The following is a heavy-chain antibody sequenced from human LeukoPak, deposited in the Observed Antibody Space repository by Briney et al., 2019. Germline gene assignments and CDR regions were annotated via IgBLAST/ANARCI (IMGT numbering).Heavy chain of an antibody. V-gene: IGHV4-59*01. J-gene: IGHJ6*02. Sequence: SETLSLTCTVSGGSFSRYYWSWIRQPPGKGLEWIGDIHYSGSTNYNPSLKSRVTISIDTSKNQFSLRLSSVTAVDTAVYYCARVSGATITTYYGMDVWGQGTTVTVS. CDR1: GGSFSRYY. D-gene: IGHD5-12*01. CDR2: IHYSGST. CDR3: ARVSGATITTYYGMDV.